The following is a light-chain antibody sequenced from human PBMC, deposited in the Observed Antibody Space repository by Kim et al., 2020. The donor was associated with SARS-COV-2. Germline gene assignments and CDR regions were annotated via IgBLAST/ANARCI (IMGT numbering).Light chain of an antibody. CDR1: SGDVGGYNY. V-gene: IGLV2-14*03. CDR2: DVS. Sequence: GQWITISCTGTSGDVGGYNYVSWYQQLPGKAPKLMIYDVSNRPSGVSNRFSGSKSGNTASLTISGLQAEDEADYYCSSYTSSSTLVFGGGTQLTVL. CDR3: SSYTSSSTLV. J-gene: IGLJ2*01.